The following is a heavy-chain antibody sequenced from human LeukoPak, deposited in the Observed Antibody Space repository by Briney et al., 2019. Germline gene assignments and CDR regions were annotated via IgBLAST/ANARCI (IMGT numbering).Heavy chain of an antibody. CDR1: GYTFTGYY. CDR2: INPNSGGT. D-gene: IGHD2-15*01. Sequence: GASVKVSCKASGYTFTGYYMHWVRQAPGQGLEWMGWINPNSGGTNYAQKFQGRVTMTRDTSISTAYMELSRLTSDDTAVYYCAREDIVLVVAATFPLVLWGQGTLVTVSS. J-gene: IGHJ4*02. CDR3: AREDIVLVVAATFPLVL. V-gene: IGHV1-2*02.